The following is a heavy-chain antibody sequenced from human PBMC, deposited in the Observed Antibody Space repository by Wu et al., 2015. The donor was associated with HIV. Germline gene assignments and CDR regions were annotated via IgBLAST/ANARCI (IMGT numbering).Heavy chain of an antibody. Sequence: QVQLVQSGAEVKKPGSSVKVSCKASGGTFSSYAISWVRQAPGQGLEWMGRIIPISGTTNYAQKFQARVTITADESTRTAYMELSSLRSEDTAVYYCGGYCSSTSCQNTGPPNYYYYGMDVWGQGTTVTVSS. J-gene: IGHJ6*02. D-gene: IGHD2-2*01. CDR1: GGTFSSYA. CDR3: GGYCSSTSCQNTGPPNYYYYGMDV. V-gene: IGHV1-69*13. CDR2: IIPISGTT.